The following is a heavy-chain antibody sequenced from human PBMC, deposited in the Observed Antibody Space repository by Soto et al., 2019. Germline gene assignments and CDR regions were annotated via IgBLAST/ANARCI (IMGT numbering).Heavy chain of an antibody. Sequence: ASVKVSCKVSGYTLTELSMHWVRQAPGKGLEWMGGFDPEDGETIYAQKFQGRVTMTRNTSISTAYMELSSLRSEDTAVYYCARARPPRVVPANNWFDPWGQGTLVTVSS. V-gene: IGHV1-24*01. D-gene: IGHD2-2*01. J-gene: IGHJ5*02. CDR2: FDPEDGET. CDR3: ARARPPRVVPANNWFDP. CDR1: GYTLTELS.